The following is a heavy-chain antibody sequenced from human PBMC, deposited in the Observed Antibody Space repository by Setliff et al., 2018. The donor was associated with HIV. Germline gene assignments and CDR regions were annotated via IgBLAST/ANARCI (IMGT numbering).Heavy chain of an antibody. CDR1: GGSFTDYY. D-gene: IGHD1-26*01. CDR3: ARGARLLAAYSDRWDYFYMAV. CDR2: INHSGST. J-gene: IGHJ6*03. Sequence: PSETLSLTCAVFGGSFTDYYWIWIRQPPGKGLEWIGEINHSGSTHYNPSLKSRFIISVATSKNQFSLKVNSMTAADTAVYYCARGARLLAAYSDRWDYFYMAVWGKGTTVTVSS. V-gene: IGHV4-34*01.